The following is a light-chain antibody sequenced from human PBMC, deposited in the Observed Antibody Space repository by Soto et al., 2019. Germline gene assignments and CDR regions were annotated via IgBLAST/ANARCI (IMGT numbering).Light chain of an antibody. CDR1: QSISSY. Sequence: DIQMTQSPFSLSASLGDRVTITCRASQSISSYVNWYQQKAAKAPKLLIYAASSIQSEVPERFVGGGSDTEFTLTISSLQPEDFATYYCQQSRGIPYTFGQGTKLEIK. CDR3: QQSRGIPYT. J-gene: IGKJ2*01. CDR2: AAS. V-gene: IGKV1-39*01.